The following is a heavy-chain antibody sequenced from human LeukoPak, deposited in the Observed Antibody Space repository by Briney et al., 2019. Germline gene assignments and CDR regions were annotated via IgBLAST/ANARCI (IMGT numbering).Heavy chain of an antibody. V-gene: IGHV1-69*01. CDR3: ASAPLHYYDSPEADY. CDR2: IIPIFGTA. CDR1: GGTFSSYA. D-gene: IGHD3-22*01. Sequence: ALVKVSCKASGGTFSSYAISWVRQAPGQGLEWMGGIIPIFGTANYAQKFQGRVTITADESTSTAYMELSSLRSEDTAVYYCASAPLHYYDSPEADYWGQGTLVTVSS. J-gene: IGHJ4*02.